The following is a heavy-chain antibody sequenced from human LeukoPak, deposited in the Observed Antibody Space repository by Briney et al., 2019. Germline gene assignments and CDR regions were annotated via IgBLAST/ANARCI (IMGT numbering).Heavy chain of an antibody. CDR3: ARDSPAPGTTRNNWFDP. Sequence: SQTLSLTCAISGDSVSSNSAAWNWIRQSPSRGLEWLGRTYYRSKWYNDYAISVKSRITINPDTSKNQFSLQLNSVTPEDTAVYYCARDSPAPGTTRNNWFDPWGQGTLVTVSS. CDR2: TYYRSKWYN. CDR1: GDSVSSNSAA. D-gene: IGHD1-7*01. V-gene: IGHV6-1*01. J-gene: IGHJ5*02.